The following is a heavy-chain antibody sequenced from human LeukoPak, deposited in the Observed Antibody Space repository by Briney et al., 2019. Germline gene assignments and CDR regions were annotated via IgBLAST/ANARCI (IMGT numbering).Heavy chain of an antibody. Sequence: GGSLRLSCAASGFTFEDFTMHWVRQVPGQTLEWVSLVSWDGTAYYSDSVKGRFTISRDNGENSLYLQMDALRTEDTAFYYCAKDLTYESSGSVIDNWGLGTLVTVSS. CDR3: AKDLTYESSGSVIDN. J-gene: IGHJ4*02. D-gene: IGHD3-22*01. V-gene: IGHV3-43*01. CDR2: VSWDGTA. CDR1: GFTFEDFT.